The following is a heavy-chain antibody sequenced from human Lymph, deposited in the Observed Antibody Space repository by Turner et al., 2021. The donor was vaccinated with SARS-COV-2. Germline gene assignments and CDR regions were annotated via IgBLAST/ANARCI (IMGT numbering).Heavy chain of an antibody. J-gene: IGHJ6*02. D-gene: IGHD3-3*01. Sequence: QVQLVESGGGVVQPGRSLRLSCAASGFTFSSYAMHWVRQAPGKGLEWVTVISYDGSNKYYADSVKGRFTSSRDNSKNTLYLQMNSLRAEDTAVYYCAKVRSIFGVVIGGMDVWGQGTTVTVSS. CDR3: AKVRSIFGVVIGGMDV. CDR2: ISYDGSNK. V-gene: IGHV3-30*18. CDR1: GFTFSSYA.